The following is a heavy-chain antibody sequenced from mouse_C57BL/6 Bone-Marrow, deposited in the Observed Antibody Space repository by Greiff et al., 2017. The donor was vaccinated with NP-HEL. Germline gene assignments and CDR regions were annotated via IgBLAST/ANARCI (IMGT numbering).Heavy chain of an antibody. CDR1: GYTFTSYW. J-gene: IGHJ4*01. CDR3: ARYGSTVVVPYYAMDY. D-gene: IGHD1-1*01. Sequence: QVQLQQPGTELVKPGASVKLSCKASGYTFTSYWMHWVKQRPGQGLEWIGNINPSNGGTNYNEKFKSKATLTVDKSSSTAYMQLSSLTSEDSAVYYCARYGSTVVVPYYAMDYWGQGTSVTVSS. CDR2: INPSNGGT. V-gene: IGHV1-53*01.